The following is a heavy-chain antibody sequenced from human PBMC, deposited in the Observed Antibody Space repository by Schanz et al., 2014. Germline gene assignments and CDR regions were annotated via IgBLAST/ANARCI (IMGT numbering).Heavy chain of an antibody. CDR2: IREDGSEA. Sequence: EVQLVESGGGLMQPGGSLRLSCAVSGFSVSTNYMTWVRQAPGKGLEWVANIREDGSEARYVESVEGRFTISRDSAQNSVHLHMSSLRVEDTAVYFCARGGYPDFWGQGTPVTVSS. V-gene: IGHV3-7*01. D-gene: IGHD5-12*01. CDR1: GFSVSTNY. CDR3: ARGGYPDF. J-gene: IGHJ4*02.